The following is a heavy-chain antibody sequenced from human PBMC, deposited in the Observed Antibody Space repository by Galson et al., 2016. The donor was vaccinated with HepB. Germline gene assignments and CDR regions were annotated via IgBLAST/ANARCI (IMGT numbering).Heavy chain of an antibody. CDR2: ISYEGDVD. CDR1: GFTFSSYS. V-gene: IGHV3-30*18. J-gene: IGHJ3*01. D-gene: IGHD2/OR15-2a*01. Sequence: SLRLSCAASGFTFSSYSLHWVRQRPATGLQWVAFISYEGDVDSYADSVKGRFTISTDTSKNTLLLQMNSLRVDDTGVYYCAKTLPPSKTLDVFDFWGRGTLVTVSS. CDR3: AKTLPPSKTLDVFDF.